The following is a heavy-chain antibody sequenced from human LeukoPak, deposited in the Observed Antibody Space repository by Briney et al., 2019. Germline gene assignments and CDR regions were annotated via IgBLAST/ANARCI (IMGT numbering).Heavy chain of an antibody. CDR2: ISSTGTTI. V-gene: IGHV3-48*03. Sequence: PGGSLRLSCAASGFTFSNYEMNWVRQAPGKGLEWVSYISSTGTTIYYPDSVKGRFTISRDNAKNSLYLQLNSLRAEDTAVYYCARGAHYYDGTTYYPPIDYWGQGTLVTVSS. J-gene: IGHJ4*02. CDR3: ARGAHYYDGTTYYPPIDY. D-gene: IGHD3-22*01. CDR1: GFTFSNYE.